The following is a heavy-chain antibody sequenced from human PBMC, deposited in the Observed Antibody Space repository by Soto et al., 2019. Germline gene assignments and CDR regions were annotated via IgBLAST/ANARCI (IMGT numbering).Heavy chain of an antibody. CDR1: GFTFSSYA. Sequence: GGSLRLSCAASGFTFSSYAMHWVRQAPGKGLEWVAVISYDGSNKYYADSVKGRFTISRDNSKNTLYLQMNSLRAEDTAVYYCARVYGPPYGGNSWFDYWGQGTLVTVSS. V-gene: IGHV3-30-3*01. D-gene: IGHD4-17*01. CDR3: ARVYGPPYGGNSWFDY. J-gene: IGHJ4*02. CDR2: ISYDGSNK.